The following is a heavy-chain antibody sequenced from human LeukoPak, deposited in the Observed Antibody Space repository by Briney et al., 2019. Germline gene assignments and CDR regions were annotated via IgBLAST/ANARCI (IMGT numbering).Heavy chain of an antibody. D-gene: IGHD3-22*01. V-gene: IGHV3-23*01. CDR2: ISGSGGST. CDR1: GFTVSSNY. J-gene: IGHJ4*02. Sequence: PGGSLRLSCAASGFTVSSNYMSWVRQAPGKGLEWVSAISGSGGSTYYADSVKGRFTISRDNSKNTLYLQMNSLRAEDTAVYYCAPDIGRYDSSGYLAPGDYWGQGTLVTVSS. CDR3: APDIGRYDSSGYLAPGDY.